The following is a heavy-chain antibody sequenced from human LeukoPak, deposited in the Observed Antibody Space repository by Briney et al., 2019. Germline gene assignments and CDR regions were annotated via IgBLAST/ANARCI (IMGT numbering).Heavy chain of an antibody. J-gene: IGHJ6*02. CDR3: ATAVGLEVGNPYYYYGMDV. CDR1: GFTFSSYA. V-gene: IGHV3-23*01. Sequence: GGSLRLSCAASGFTFSSYAMSWVRQAPGKGLEWVSAISGSGGSTYYADSVKGRFTISRDNSKNTLYLQMNSLRAEDTAVYYCATAVGLEVGNPYYYYGMDVWGQGTTVTVSS. D-gene: IGHD2-15*01. CDR2: ISGSGGST.